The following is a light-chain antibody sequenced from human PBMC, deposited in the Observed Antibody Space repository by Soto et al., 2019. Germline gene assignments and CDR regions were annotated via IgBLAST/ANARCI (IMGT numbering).Light chain of an antibody. CDR2: GEY. J-gene: IGKJ1*01. CDR1: QSVTSRF. CDR3: QQYNNWPWT. Sequence: EIVLTQSLGTLSLSPGERSTLSCRASQSVTSRFFAWYQHKPGQAARLLMYGEYSRATGIPDRFSGSGSGTDFTLTISSLQSEDFAVYYCQQYNNWPWTFGKGNKVDLK. V-gene: IGKV3-20*01.